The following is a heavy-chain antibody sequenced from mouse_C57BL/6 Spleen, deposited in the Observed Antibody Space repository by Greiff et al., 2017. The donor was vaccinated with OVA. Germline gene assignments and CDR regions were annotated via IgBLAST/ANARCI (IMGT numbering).Heavy chain of an antibody. CDR1: GFTFSDYG. Sequence: EVKLVESGGGLVKPGGSLTLSCAASGFTFSDYGMHWVRQAPEQGLEWVAYISSGSSTIYYADTVKGRFTISRDNAKNTLFLQMTRLRSEDTAMDYCARSSSSYGYFDVWGTGTTVTVAS. D-gene: IGHD1-1*01. V-gene: IGHV5-17*01. CDR2: ISSGSSTI. J-gene: IGHJ1*03. CDR3: ARSSSSYGYFDV.